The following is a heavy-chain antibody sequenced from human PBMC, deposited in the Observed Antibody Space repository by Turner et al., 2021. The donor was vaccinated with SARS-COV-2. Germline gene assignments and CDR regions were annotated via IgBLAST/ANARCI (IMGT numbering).Heavy chain of an antibody. J-gene: IGHJ4*02. Sequence: QVLLQASGPGLVKPSETLSLTCTVSGASISSYYWAWIRQPPGKRLEWIGYIYYSGSTNYNPSLKSRVTISVDTSKNQFSLKLSSVTAADTAVYYCARGFDYWGQGTLVTVSS. V-gene: IGHV4-59*01. CDR2: IYYSGST. CDR3: ARGFDY. CDR1: GASISSYY.